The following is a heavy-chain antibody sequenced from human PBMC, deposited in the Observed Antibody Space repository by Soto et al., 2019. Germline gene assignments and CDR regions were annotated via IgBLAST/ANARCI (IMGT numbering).Heavy chain of an antibody. J-gene: IGHJ4*02. CDR2: IWYAGSNK. D-gene: IGHD3-9*01. Sequence: QVQLVESGGGVVQPGRSLRLSCAASGFTFNEYGMHWVRQAPGKGLEWVALIWYAGSNKYYADSVKGRFTISRDNSKKTLDLQIDSLRAEDTAVYYCARDGGVLTGYRHHLDYWGQGT. CDR1: GFTFNEYG. V-gene: IGHV3-33*01. CDR3: ARDGGVLTGYRHHLDY.